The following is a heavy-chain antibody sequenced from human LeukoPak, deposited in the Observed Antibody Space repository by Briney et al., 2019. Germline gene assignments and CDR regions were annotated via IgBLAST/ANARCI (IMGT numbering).Heavy chain of an antibody. CDR2: ISYDGSNK. CDR1: GFTFSSYG. Sequence: PGGSLRLSCAASGFTFSSYGMHWVRQAPGKGLEWVAVISYDGSNKYYADSVKGRFTISRDYSKNTLYLQMNSLRAEDTAVYYCAKDLPNGSGFDPWGQGTLVTVSS. J-gene: IGHJ5*02. CDR3: AKDLPNGSGFDP. V-gene: IGHV3-30*18. D-gene: IGHD3-10*01.